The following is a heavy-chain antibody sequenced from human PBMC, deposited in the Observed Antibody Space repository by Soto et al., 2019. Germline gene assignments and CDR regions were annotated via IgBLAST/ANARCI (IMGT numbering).Heavy chain of an antibody. V-gene: IGHV1-69*01. CDR2: SIPIFGTA. Sequence: QVQLVQSGAEVKKPGSSVKVSCKAPGGTFSSYAISWVRQAPGQGLEWMGGSIPIFGTANYAQKFQGRVTITADESTSTGYMELSSLRSEYTAVYYCARSQGGSSSLDIYYYYYYGMDVWGQGTTVTVSS. J-gene: IGHJ6*02. D-gene: IGHD2-15*01. CDR1: GGTFSSYA. CDR3: ARSQGGSSSLDIYYYYYYGMDV.